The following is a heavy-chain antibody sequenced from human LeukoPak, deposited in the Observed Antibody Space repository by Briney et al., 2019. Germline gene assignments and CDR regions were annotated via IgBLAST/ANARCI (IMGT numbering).Heavy chain of an antibody. Sequence: PSETLSLTCAVYGGSFSGYYWSWIRQPPGKGLEWIGEINHSGSTNYNPSLKSRVTISVDTPKNQFSLKLSSVTAADTAVYYCARGSATMVRGEYFDYWGQGTLVTVSS. J-gene: IGHJ4*02. CDR3: ARGSATMVRGEYFDY. V-gene: IGHV4-34*01. D-gene: IGHD3-10*01. CDR1: GGSFSGYY. CDR2: INHSGST.